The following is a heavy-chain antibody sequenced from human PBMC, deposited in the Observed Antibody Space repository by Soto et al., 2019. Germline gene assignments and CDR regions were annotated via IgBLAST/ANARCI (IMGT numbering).Heavy chain of an antibody. V-gene: IGHV1-3*01. CDR3: ARDGAAADNINFDY. J-gene: IGHJ4*02. CDR2: INAGDGNT. Sequence: QIHLVQSGAEVKKPGASVKVSCWTSGYTFTNYAIHWVRQAPGQRLEWVGWINAGDGNTKYSQKLQGRVAITRDTSANTAYMELSSLRSEDTAVYYCARDGAAADNINFDYWGQGTLVTVSS. D-gene: IGHD6-25*01. CDR1: GYTFTNYA.